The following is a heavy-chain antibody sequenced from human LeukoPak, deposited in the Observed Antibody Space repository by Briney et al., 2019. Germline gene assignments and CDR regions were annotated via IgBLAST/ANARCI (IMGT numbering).Heavy chain of an antibody. V-gene: IGHV3-64*01. CDR2: ISSNGGST. Sequence: GGSLRLSCAASGFTFSSYAMHWVRQAPGKGLEYVSAISSNGGSTYYANSVKGRFTISRDNSKNTLYLQMGSLRAEDMVVYYCARVSGSGTGRYAFDIWGQGTMVTVSS. CDR1: GFTFSSYA. CDR3: ARVSGSGTGRYAFDI. J-gene: IGHJ3*02. D-gene: IGHD1-1*01.